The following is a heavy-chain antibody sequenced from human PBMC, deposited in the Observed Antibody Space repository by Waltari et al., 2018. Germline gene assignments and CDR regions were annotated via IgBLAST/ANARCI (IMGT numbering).Heavy chain of an antibody. V-gene: IGHV1-69*10. CDR1: GGTFSSYA. Sequence: QVQLVQSGAEVKKPGSSVKVSCKASGGTFSSYAISWVRQAPGQGLEWMGGIIPILGIANYAQNFQGRVTITDDKSTSTAYMELSSLRSEDSAVYYCAREALEDIELGLWGQGTLVTVSS. CDR3: AREALEDIELGL. CDR2: IIPILGIA. D-gene: IGHD2-8*01. J-gene: IGHJ4*02.